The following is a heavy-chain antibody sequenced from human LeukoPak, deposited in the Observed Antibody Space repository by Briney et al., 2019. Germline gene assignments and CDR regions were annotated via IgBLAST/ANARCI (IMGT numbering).Heavy chain of an antibody. J-gene: IGHJ4*02. V-gene: IGHV1-2*02. CDR2: INPNSGGT. CDR1: GYTFTGYY. D-gene: IGHD3-3*01. CDR3: ARDRGNYDFWSGYYHGFDY. Sequence: ASVKVSCKASGYTFTGYYMHWVRQAPGRGLEWMGWINPNSGGTNYAQKFQGRVTMTRDTSISTAYMELSRLRSDDTAVYYCARDRGNYDFWSGYYHGFDYWGQGTLVTVSS.